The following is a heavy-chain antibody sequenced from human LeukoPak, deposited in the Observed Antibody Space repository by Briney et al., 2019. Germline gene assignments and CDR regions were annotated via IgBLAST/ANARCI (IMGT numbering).Heavy chain of an antibody. D-gene: IGHD2-21*02. Sequence: SETLSLTCTVSGGSISSSSYYWGWIRQPPGKGLEWIGSIYYSGSTYYNPSLKSRVTISVDTSKNQFSLKLSSVTAADTAVYYCARALRVYCGGDCYLYDAFDIWGQGTVVTVSS. CDR1: GGSISSSSYY. CDR3: ARALRVYCGGDCYLYDAFDI. CDR2: IYYSGST. V-gene: IGHV4-39*07. J-gene: IGHJ3*02.